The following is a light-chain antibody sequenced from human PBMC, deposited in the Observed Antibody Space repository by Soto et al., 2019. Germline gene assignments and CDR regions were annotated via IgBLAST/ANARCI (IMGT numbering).Light chain of an antibody. CDR2: EVS. Sequence: QSVLTQPASVSGSPGQSITISCTGTSSDVGGYNYVSWYQQHPGKAPKLMIYEVSNRPSGASNRFSGSKSGNTASLTISGLQAEDEADYYCSSYTSSSTPYVFGTSTKVTVL. J-gene: IGLJ1*01. CDR1: SSDVGGYNY. V-gene: IGLV2-14*01. CDR3: SSYTSSSTPYV.